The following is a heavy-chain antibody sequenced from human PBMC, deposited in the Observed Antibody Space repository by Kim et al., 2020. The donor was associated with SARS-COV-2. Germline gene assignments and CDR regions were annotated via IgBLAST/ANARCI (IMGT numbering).Heavy chain of an antibody. CDR3: ARLRTDTASYFRFDS. V-gene: IGHV4-4*02. CDR1: GDSISTGNW. J-gene: IGHJ4*02. Sequence: SETLSLTCAVSGDSISTGNWWSWVRQAPGKGLEWIGEIYHSGNTNYNPSLKSRVSISVDKSKNQFSLNLNSVTAADTAMYYCARLRTDTASYFRFDSWGQGTLVTVS. D-gene: IGHD1-26*01. CDR2: IYHSGNT.